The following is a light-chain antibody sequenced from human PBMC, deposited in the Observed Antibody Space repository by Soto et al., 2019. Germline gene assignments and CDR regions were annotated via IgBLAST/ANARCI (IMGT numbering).Light chain of an antibody. CDR2: AAS. J-gene: IGKJ3*01. V-gene: IGKV1-39*01. CDR3: RQSYRTGPT. CDR1: QSISSY. Sequence: DIQMTQSPSSLSASVGDRVTITCRASQSISSYLNWYQQKPGKDPKLLIYAASSLQSGVPSRLSGSGSGTDFTLTMSSLQPEDFATYCGRQSYRTGPTFGPGTKVDI.